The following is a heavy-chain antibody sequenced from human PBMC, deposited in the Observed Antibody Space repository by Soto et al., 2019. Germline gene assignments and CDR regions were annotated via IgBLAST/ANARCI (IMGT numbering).Heavy chain of an antibody. CDR1: GGSISSSSYY. D-gene: IGHD6-13*01. Sequence: SETLSLTCTVSGGSISSSSYYWGWIRQPPGKGLEWIGSIYYSGITYYNPSLKSRVTISLDTSKNQFSLKLSSVTAADTAVYYCATSYGNAWYTYWGQGTQVTVSS. CDR2: IYYSGIT. J-gene: IGHJ4*02. CDR3: ATSYGNAWYTY. V-gene: IGHV4-39*01.